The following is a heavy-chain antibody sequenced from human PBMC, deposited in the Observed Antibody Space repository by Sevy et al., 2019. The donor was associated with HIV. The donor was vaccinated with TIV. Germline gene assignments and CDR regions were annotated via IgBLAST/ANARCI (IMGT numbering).Heavy chain of an antibody. CDR3: ASVTYSGSYFDY. Sequence: ASVKVSCKASGYTFTSYGISWVRQAPGQGLEWMGWISAYNGNTNYAQKLQGRVTMTTDTSTSTAYMELRSLRSDDTAVYYCASVTYSGSYFDYWGQGTLVTVSS. V-gene: IGHV1-18*04. J-gene: IGHJ4*02. CDR1: GYTFTSYG. D-gene: IGHD1-26*01. CDR2: ISAYNGNT.